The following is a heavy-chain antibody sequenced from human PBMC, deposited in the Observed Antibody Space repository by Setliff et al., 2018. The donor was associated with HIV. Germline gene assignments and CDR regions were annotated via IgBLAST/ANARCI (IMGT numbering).Heavy chain of an antibody. CDR3: ARKVGGDFDY. CDR1: SGSFSGNY. Sequence: PSETLSLTCAVYSGSFSGNYWSWIRQSPGKGLEWIGEINHSGITNYNPPLKSRVTISVDTSKNQFSLKLSSVTAADTAVYFCARKVGGDFDYWGQGTLVTVSS. CDR2: INHSGIT. V-gene: IGHV4-34*01. J-gene: IGHJ4*02. D-gene: IGHD2-2*01.